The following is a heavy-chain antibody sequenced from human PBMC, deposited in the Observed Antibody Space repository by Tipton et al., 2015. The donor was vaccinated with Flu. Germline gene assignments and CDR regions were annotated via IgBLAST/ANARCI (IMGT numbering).Heavy chain of an antibody. CDR2: IYPGDSDT. D-gene: IGHD3-3*01. CDR1: GYSFTSNW. V-gene: IGHV5-51*01. CDR3: ARKTNYYTSGLDP. Sequence: QLVQSGAEVKKPGESLKISCKGSGYSFTSNWIGWVRQMPGKGLEWMGIIYPGDSDTRYSPSFRGQVTISADKSISTAYLQWSSLKASATAIYYCARKTNYYTSGLDPWGQGTLVTVSS. J-gene: IGHJ5*02.